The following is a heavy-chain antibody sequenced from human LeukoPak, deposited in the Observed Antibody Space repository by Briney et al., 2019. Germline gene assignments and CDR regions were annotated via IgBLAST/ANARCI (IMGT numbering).Heavy chain of an antibody. V-gene: IGHV3-30*02. D-gene: IGHD3-3*01. CDR2: IRYDGSNK. Sequence: GGSLRLSCAASGFTFSSYGMHWVRQAPGKGLEWVAFIRYDGSNKYYADSVKGRFTISRDNSKNTLYLQMNSLRVEDTAVFYCANLPLASGPSGYWGQGTLVTVSS. J-gene: IGHJ4*02. CDR3: ANLPLASGPSGY. CDR1: GFTFSSYG.